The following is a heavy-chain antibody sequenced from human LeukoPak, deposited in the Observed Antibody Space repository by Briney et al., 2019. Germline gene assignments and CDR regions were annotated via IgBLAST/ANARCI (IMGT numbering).Heavy chain of an antibody. V-gene: IGHV4-39*01. Sequence: PSETLSLTCTASGGSIINNHYYWGWIRQPPGKGLEWTGTVFHGGSTYYNPSLGSRVTISVDTANNQFSLNLRSVTAADTALYYCARHVPSALRVVVVTSDWYFDLWGRGTLVTVSS. D-gene: IGHD2-21*02. CDR1: GGSIINNHYY. J-gene: IGHJ2*01. CDR3: ARHVPSALRVVVVTSDWYFDL. CDR2: VFHGGST.